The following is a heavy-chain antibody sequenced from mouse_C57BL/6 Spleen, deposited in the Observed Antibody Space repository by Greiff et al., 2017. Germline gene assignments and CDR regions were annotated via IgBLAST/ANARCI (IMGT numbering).Heavy chain of an antibody. CDR2: ISSGSSTI. D-gene: IGHD2-14*01. V-gene: IGHV5-17*01. CDR1: GFTFSDYG. Sequence: EVKLEESGGGLVKPGGSLKLSCAASGFTFSDYGMHWVRQAPEKGLEWVAYISSGSSTIYYADTVKGRFTISRDNAKNTLFLQMTSLRSEDTAMYYCAPYDKGFAYWGQGTLVTVSA. J-gene: IGHJ3*01. CDR3: APYDKGFAY.